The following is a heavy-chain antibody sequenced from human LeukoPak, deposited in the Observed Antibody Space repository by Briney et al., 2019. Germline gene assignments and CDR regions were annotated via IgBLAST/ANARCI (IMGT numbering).Heavy chain of an antibody. Sequence: ASVKVSCKASGYTFTSYYMHWVRQAPGQGLEWMGIINPSGGSTSYAQKFQGRVTMTRDMSTSTVYMELSSLRSEDTAVYYCARTSRGVGFLVDPWGQGTLVTVSS. D-gene: IGHD3-10*01. V-gene: IGHV1-46*01. CDR3: ARTSRGVGFLVDP. CDR2: INPSGGST. CDR1: GYTFTSYY. J-gene: IGHJ5*02.